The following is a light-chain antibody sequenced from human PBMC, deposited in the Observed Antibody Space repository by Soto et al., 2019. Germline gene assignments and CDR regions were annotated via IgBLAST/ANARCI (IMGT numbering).Light chain of an antibody. CDR3: SSFTSSSTLV. J-gene: IGLJ3*02. CDR1: SSDVGGYNY. CDR2: EVS. Sequence: QSALTQPASVSGSPGQSITISCTGTSSDVGGYNYVSWYQQHPGKAPKLMIYEVSNRPSGVSNRFSSSKSGNTASLTISGLQAEDEADYYCSSFTSSSTLVFGGGTKLTV. V-gene: IGLV2-14*01.